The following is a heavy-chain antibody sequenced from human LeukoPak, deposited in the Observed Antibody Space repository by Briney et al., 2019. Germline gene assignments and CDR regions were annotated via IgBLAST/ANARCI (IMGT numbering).Heavy chain of an antibody. D-gene: IGHD2-2*01. Sequence: ASVKVSCKASVYTFTSYAMHWVRQAPGQRLEWMGWINAGNGNTKYSQKFQGRVTITRDTSASTAYMELSSLRSEDTAVYYCARGAIIVVVPAGLFDPWGQGTLVTVSS. CDR3: ARGAIIVVVPAGLFDP. CDR1: VYTFTSYA. V-gene: IGHV1-3*01. CDR2: INAGNGNT. J-gene: IGHJ5*02.